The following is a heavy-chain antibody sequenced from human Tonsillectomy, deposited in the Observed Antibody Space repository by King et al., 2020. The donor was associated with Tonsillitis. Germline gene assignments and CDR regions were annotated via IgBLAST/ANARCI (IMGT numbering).Heavy chain of an antibody. V-gene: IGHV3-53*01. J-gene: IGHJ4*02. Sequence: VKLVESGGGLIQPGGSLRLSCAASGFTVSSNYMTWVRQASGKGLEWVSLIYSGGSTYYADSVKGRFAISRDNSKNTLYLQMNSLRAEDTAVYYCARGLARGSANKFDYWGQGTLVTVSS. CDR2: IYSGGST. CDR1: GFTVSSNY. D-gene: IGHD4/OR15-4a*01. CDR3: ARGLARGSANKFDY.